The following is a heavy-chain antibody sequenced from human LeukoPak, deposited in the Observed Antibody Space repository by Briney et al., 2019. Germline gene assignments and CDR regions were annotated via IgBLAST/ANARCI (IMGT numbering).Heavy chain of an antibody. D-gene: IGHD6-19*01. V-gene: IGHV1-69*04. CDR2: IIPILGIA. CDR3: ARDRSGKRVGYYGMDV. Sequence: SVKVSCKASGGTFSSYAISWVRQAPGQGLEWMGRIIPILGIADYAQKFQGRVTITADKSTSTAYMELSSLRSEDTAVHYCARDRSGKRVGYYGMDVWGQGTTVTVSS. CDR1: GGTFSSYA. J-gene: IGHJ6*02.